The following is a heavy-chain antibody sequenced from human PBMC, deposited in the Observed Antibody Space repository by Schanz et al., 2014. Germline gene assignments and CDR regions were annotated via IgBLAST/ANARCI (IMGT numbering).Heavy chain of an antibody. Sequence: QAQLVESGGGVVQPGGSLRLSCAASGFTFSGYGMHWVRQAPGKGLQWVAFVHFDGSHKYYDDSVRGRFTVSRDNSKNTLYLQMNSLRAEDTAVYYCARDKGGYYPFDYWGQGTLVTVSS. CDR1: GFTFSGYG. CDR2: VHFDGSHK. D-gene: IGHD3-3*01. V-gene: IGHV3-30*02. CDR3: ARDKGGYYPFDY. J-gene: IGHJ4*02.